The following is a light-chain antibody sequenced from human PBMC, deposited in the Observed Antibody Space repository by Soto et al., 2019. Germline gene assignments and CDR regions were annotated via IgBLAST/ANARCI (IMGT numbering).Light chain of an antibody. CDR1: SSDVGYYNY. V-gene: IGLV2-14*01. CDR3: SSYTTTSTLV. Sequence: ALTQPASVSGSPGQSITISCTGTSSDVGYYNYVSWYQQHPGKAPKLMIYDVSNGPSGLSNRFSGSKSGNTASLTISGLQAEDEADYYCSSYTTTSTLVFGTGTKVTVL. CDR2: DVS. J-gene: IGLJ1*01.